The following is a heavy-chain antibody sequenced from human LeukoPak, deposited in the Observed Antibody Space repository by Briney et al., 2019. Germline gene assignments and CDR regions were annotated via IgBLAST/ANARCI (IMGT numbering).Heavy chain of an antibody. Sequence: SETLSLTCTVSGGSISTYYWSWIRQPPGKGLEWIGYIYYSGSTNYNPSLKSRVTISVDTSKNQFSLKLSSVTAADTAVYYCARVGRITMVRGAFDYWGQGTLVTVSS. CDR1: GGSISTYY. CDR2: IYYSGST. J-gene: IGHJ4*02. V-gene: IGHV4-59*01. CDR3: ARVGRITMVRGAFDY. D-gene: IGHD3-10*01.